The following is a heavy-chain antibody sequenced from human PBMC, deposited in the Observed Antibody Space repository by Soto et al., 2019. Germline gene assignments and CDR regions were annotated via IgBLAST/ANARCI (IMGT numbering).Heavy chain of an antibody. J-gene: IGHJ5*02. D-gene: IGHD4-17*01. CDR3: ARYGHEGWFDP. CDR1: GGSISSGGYY. Sequence: SETLSLTCTVSGGSISSGGYYWSWIRQHPGKGLEWIGYIYHSGSTYYNPSLKSRVTISVDRSKNQFSLKLSSVTAADTAMYYCARYGHEGWFDPWGQGTLVTV. V-gene: IGHV4-30-2*01. CDR2: IYHSGST.